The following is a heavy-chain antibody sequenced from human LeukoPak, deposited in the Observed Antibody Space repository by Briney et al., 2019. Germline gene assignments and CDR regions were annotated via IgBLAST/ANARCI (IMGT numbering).Heavy chain of an antibody. CDR1: GYTFTSYG. Sequence: SVKVSCKASGYTFTSYGISWVRQAPGQGLEWMGGIIPIFGTANYAQKFQGRVTITADKSTSTAYMELSSLRSEDTAVYYCARDGVGATKSGIRYFDYWGQGTLVTVSS. V-gene: IGHV1-69*06. D-gene: IGHD1-26*01. CDR2: IIPIFGTA. CDR3: ARDGVGATKSGIRYFDY. J-gene: IGHJ4*02.